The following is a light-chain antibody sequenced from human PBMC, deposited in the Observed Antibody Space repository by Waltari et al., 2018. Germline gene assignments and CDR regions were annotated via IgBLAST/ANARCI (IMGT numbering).Light chain of an antibody. J-gene: IGKJ4*01. V-gene: IGKV3-11*01. CDR1: QSVSSY. CDR3: QHYSASSFT. CDR2: DAS. Sequence: EIVLTQSPATLSLSPGERATLSCRASQSVSSYLAWYQQKPGQAPRLLISDASNRATGIPARFSGSGSGTDFTLTISSLEPEDFATYYCQHYSASSFTFGGGTKLEIK.